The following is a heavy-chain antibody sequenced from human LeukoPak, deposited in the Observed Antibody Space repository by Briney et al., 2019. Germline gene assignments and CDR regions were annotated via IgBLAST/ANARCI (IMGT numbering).Heavy chain of an antibody. D-gene: IGHD6-19*01. V-gene: IGHV4-39*01. CDR1: GVSISSSSYY. Sequence: SETLSLTCTVSGVSISSSSYYWGWIRQPPGMGLEWIGSNYYSGSTYYNPSLKSRVTISVDTSKNQFSLKLSSASDADTPVCYSARLVAGGLGGDYLDYSGEGELITVSS. CDR3: ARLVAGGLGGDYLDY. J-gene: IGHJ4*02. CDR2: NYYSGST.